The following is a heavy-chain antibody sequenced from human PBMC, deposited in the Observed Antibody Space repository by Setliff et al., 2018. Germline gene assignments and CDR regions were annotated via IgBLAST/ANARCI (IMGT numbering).Heavy chain of an antibody. Sequence: PGGSLRLSCAASGFFFRSYEMNWVRQAPGKGLEWVAVIWHDGGNKYHADSVKGRFTISRDNAKNSLYLQMNSLRAEDTAVYYCATSPPLYYYYYYYMDVWGKGTTVTVSS. J-gene: IGHJ6*03. V-gene: IGHV3-33*03. CDR3: ATSPPLYYYYYYYMDV. CDR2: IWHDGGNK. CDR1: GFFFRSYE.